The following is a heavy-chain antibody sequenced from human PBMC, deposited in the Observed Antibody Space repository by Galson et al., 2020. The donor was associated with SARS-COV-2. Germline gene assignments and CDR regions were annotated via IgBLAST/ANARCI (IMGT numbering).Heavy chain of an antibody. D-gene: IGHD3-22*01. Sequence: SETLSLTCTVSGGSISSGGYYWSWLRQHPGKGLEWSGYIYYSGSTSYHPSLRRRVTISVDTSKNQFSLKLSSVTAADTAVYYCARVPITMIVVVSAFDIWGQGTMGTGSS. V-gene: IGHV4-31*03. CDR2: IYYSGST. J-gene: IGHJ3*02. CDR3: ARVPITMIVVVSAFDI. CDR1: GGSISSGGYY.